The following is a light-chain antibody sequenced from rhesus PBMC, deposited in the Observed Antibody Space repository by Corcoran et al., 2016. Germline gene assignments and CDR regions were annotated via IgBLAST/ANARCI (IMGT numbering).Light chain of an antibody. CDR1: QSISSW. CDR3: QQYDSSPYS. V-gene: IGKV1-22*01. Sequence: DIQMTQSPSSLSASVGDTVTITCRASQSISSWLAWYQQKPGNTPKLLIYTASNLQSGVPSRFRVSGSGTDVTLTISSLQSEDFATDDCQQYDSSPYSFGQGTKVEIK. CDR2: TAS. J-gene: IGKJ2*01.